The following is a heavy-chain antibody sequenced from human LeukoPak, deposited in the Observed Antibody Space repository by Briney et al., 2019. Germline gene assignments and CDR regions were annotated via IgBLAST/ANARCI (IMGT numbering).Heavy chain of an antibody. J-gene: IGHJ4*02. Sequence: PSETLSLTCTVSGGSISSYYWSWIRQPPGKGLEWIGYIYHSGTTNYNPSLKSRVTISVDTSKSQFSLKLSSVTAADTAIYYCARRVVAAASIDYWGQGTLVTVSS. CDR2: IYHSGTT. D-gene: IGHD2-15*01. CDR1: GGSISSYY. CDR3: ARRVVAAASIDY. V-gene: IGHV4-59*01.